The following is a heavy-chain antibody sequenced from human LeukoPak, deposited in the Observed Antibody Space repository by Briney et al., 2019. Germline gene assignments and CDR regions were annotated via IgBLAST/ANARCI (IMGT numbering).Heavy chain of an antibody. CDR3: ARDQGGDAGYYGMDV. J-gene: IGHJ6*02. CDR1: GFTVSSNY. D-gene: IGHD2-21*02. CDR2: IYSGGST. V-gene: IGHV3-53*04. Sequence: PGGSLRLSCAASGFTVSSNYMSWVRQAPGKGLEWVSVIYSGGSTYYADSVKGRFTISRHNSKNTLYLQMNSLRAEDTAVYYCARDQGGDAGYYGMDVWGQGTTVTVSS.